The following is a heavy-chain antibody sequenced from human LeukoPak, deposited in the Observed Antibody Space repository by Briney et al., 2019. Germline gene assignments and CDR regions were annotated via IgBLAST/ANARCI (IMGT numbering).Heavy chain of an antibody. CDR1: GYTFTSYD. D-gene: IGHD3-22*01. V-gene: IGHV1-2*02. Sequence: ASVKVSCKASGYTFTSYDINWVRQATGQGLEWMGWINPNSGGTNYAQKFQGRVTMTRDTSISTAYMELSRLRSDDTAVYYCASNWGSSGYPMSFDYWGQGTLVTVSS. CDR2: INPNSGGT. CDR3: ASNWGSSGYPMSFDY. J-gene: IGHJ4*02.